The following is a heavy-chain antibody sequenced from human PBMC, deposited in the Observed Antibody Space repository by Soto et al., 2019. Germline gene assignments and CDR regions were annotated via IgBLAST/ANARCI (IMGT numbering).Heavy chain of an antibody. CDR1: GGSISSYY. Sequence: PEKLSVTCTVSGGSISSYYWSWSRQPPGKGLEWIGYIYYSGSTNYNPSLKSRVTISVDTSKNQFSLKLSSVTAADTAVYYCARASLTIFGLAIIHWVEHWGQCTLVTV. CDR3: ARASLTIFGLAIIHWVEH. J-gene: IGHJ1*01. V-gene: IGHV4-59*01. CDR2: IYYSGST. D-gene: IGHD3-3*01.